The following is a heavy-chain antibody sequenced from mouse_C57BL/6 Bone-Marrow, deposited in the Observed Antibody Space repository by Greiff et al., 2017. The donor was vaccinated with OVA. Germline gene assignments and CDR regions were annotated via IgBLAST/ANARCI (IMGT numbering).Heavy chain of an antibody. V-gene: IGHV1-15*01. CDR3: TRYPYDGYLAWFAY. J-gene: IGHJ3*01. Sequence: QVHVKQSGAELVRPGASVTLSCKASGYTFTDYEMHWVKQTPVHGLEWIGAIDPETGGTAYNQKFKGKAILTADKSSSTAYMELRSLTSEDSAVYYCTRYPYDGYLAWFAYWGQGTLVTVSA. D-gene: IGHD2-3*01. CDR2: IDPETGGT. CDR1: GYTFTDYE.